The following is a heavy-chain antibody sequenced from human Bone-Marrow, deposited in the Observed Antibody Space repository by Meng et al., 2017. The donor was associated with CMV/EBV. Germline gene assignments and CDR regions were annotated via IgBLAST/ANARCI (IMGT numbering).Heavy chain of an antibody. D-gene: IGHD2-2*01. J-gene: IGHJ6*02. V-gene: IGHV3-9*01. Sequence: SLKISCAASGFTFSSYWMSWVRQAPGKGLEWVSGISWNSGSIGYADSVKGRFTISRDNAKNSLYLQMNSLRAEDTALYYCAKDLGSCSSTSCEDYGMDVWGQGTTVTVSS. CDR3: AKDLGSCSSTSCEDYGMDV. CDR1: GFTFSSYW. CDR2: ISWNSGSI.